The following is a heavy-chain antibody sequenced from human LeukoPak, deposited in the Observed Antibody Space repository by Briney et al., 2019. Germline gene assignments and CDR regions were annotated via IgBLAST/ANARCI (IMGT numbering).Heavy chain of an antibody. D-gene: IGHD4-17*01. CDR2: ISSNSNTI. CDR1: GFTFSSYS. J-gene: IGHJ4*02. CDR3: ARDLNGDTLFDY. V-gene: IGHV3-48*04. Sequence: PGGSLRLSCAASGFTFSSYSINWVRQAPGKGLEWISYISSNSNTIYYADSVKGRFTISRDNAKNSLYLQMNSLRAEDTAVYYCARDLNGDTLFDYWGQGTLVTVSS.